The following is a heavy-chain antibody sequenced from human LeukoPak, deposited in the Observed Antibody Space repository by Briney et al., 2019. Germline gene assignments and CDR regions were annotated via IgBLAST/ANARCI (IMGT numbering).Heavy chain of an antibody. CDR2: IWYDGSNK. V-gene: IGHV3-33*06. CDR3: AKGHESWSSFDY. Sequence: GGSLRLSCAASGFTFSSYGMHWVRQAPGKGLEWVAVIWYDGSNKYYADSVKGRFTISRDNSKNTLYLQMNSLRAEDTAVYYCAKGHESWSSFDYWGQGTLVTVSS. CDR1: GFTFSSYG. J-gene: IGHJ4*02. D-gene: IGHD6-13*01.